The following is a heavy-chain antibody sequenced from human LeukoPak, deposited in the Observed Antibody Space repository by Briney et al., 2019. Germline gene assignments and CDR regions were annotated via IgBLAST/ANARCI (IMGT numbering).Heavy chain of an antibody. Sequence: GGSLRLSCAASGFTFSSYGMHWVRQAPGKGLEWVAVIWYDGSNKYYADSVKGRFTISRDNSKNTLYLQMNSLRAEDTAVYYCARAPVVPAAIGDYYYNGMDVWGQGTTVTVSS. CDR3: ARAPVVPAAIGDYYYNGMDV. CDR1: GFTFSSYG. D-gene: IGHD2-2*02. V-gene: IGHV3-33*01. J-gene: IGHJ6*02. CDR2: IWYDGSNK.